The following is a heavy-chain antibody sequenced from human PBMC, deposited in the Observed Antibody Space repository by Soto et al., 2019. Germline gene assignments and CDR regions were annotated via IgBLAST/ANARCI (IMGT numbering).Heavy chain of an antibody. CDR3: ARIPVDLTLSSGYQHVYWYFDL. Sequence: QVQLVQSGPEVKKPGSSVKVSCKASGGTFSSYAISWVRQAPGQGLEWMGGIIPIFGTANYAQKFQGRVTITADESTSTAYMELSSLRSEDTAVYYCARIPVDLTLSSGYQHVYWYFDLWGRGTLVTVSS. CDR1: GGTFSSYA. CDR2: IIPIFGTA. V-gene: IGHV1-69*01. J-gene: IGHJ2*01. D-gene: IGHD3-22*01.